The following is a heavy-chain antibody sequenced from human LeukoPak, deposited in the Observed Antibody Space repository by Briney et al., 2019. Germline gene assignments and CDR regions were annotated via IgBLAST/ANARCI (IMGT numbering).Heavy chain of an antibody. CDR3: ARHRVVGTTRGRGFDS. Sequence: PSETLSLTCTVPGGPISSSNSYGVWIRQPPGKGLEWMGGVYNSGGTSYNPSLKSRVIISKDTSKDQVSLRLSSVTVADTAVYYCARHRVVGTTRGRGFDSWGQGTLVIVSS. CDR2: VYNSGGT. CDR1: GGPISSSNSY. D-gene: IGHD1-26*01. J-gene: IGHJ5*01. V-gene: IGHV4-39*01.